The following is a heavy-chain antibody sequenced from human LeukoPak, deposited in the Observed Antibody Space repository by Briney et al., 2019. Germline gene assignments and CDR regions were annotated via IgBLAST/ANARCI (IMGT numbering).Heavy chain of an antibody. V-gene: IGHV3-23*01. J-gene: IGHJ4*02. CDR2: ISGSGGST. CDR1: GFTFRSYA. Sequence: GGSLRLSCAASGFTFRSYAMSWVRQAPGKGLEWVSAISGSGGSTYYADSVKGRFTISRDNSKNTLYLQMNSLRAEDTAVYYCAKGGIAAVGLGSRYFDYWGQGTLVTVSS. D-gene: IGHD6-13*01. CDR3: AKGGIAAVGLGSRYFDY.